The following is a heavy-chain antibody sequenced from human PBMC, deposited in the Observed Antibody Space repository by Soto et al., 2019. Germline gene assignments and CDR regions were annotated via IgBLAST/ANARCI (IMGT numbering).Heavy chain of an antibody. J-gene: IGHJ4*02. Sequence: QVQLVESRGGVVQPGRSLRLSCAASGFTFSNYALHWVRQAPGRGLEWVALISFDGNNKYYANSVKGRFTISRDNSKNTLYLQMNSLRAEDTAVYYCGRCTGTSCHLGADFWGQGTLVIVSS. CDR2: ISFDGNNK. CDR3: GRCTGTSCHLGADF. CDR1: GFTFSNYA. V-gene: IGHV3-30-3*01. D-gene: IGHD2-2*01.